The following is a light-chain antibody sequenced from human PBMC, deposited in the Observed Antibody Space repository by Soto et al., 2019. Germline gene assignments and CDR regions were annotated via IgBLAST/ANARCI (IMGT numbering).Light chain of an antibody. Sequence: QSVLTQPPSASGTPGQRVTISCSGSSSNIGSNSANWYQQLPGAAPTLLIYSNNQRPSGGPDRFSCSKSGTSASLAISGFQSEDEAEYYCSAWYDSLNGPGVVFGGGTKLTVL. J-gene: IGLJ2*01. V-gene: IGLV1-44*01. CDR3: SAWYDSLNGPGVV. CDR1: SSNIGSNS. CDR2: SNN.